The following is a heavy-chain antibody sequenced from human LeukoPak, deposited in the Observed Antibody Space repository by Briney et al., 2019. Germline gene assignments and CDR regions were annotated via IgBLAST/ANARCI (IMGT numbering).Heavy chain of an antibody. CDR2: ISYDGSDK. Sequence: GGSLRLSCAASGFAFSNCGMHWVRQAPGKGLEWVATISYDGSDKYYADSVKGRFTISRDNSKNTLSLQVNSLRAEDTAVYYCAKDPGHCSGGSCYYRFDSWGQGTLVTVSS. D-gene: IGHD2-15*01. V-gene: IGHV3-30*18. CDR3: AKDPGHCSGGSCYYRFDS. CDR1: GFAFSNCG. J-gene: IGHJ4*02.